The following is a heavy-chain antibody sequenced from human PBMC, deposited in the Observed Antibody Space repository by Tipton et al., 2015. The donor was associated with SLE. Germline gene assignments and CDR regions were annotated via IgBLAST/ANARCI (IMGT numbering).Heavy chain of an antibody. V-gene: IGHV4-34*01. Sequence: TLSLTCTVSGGSISSYYWSWIRQPPGKGLEWIGEINHSGSTNYNPSLKSRVTISVDTSKNQFSLKLSSVTAADTAVYYCARSLQLRGEFDYWGQGTLVTVSS. CDR1: GGSISSYY. J-gene: IGHJ4*02. CDR3: ARSLQLRGEFDY. CDR2: INHSGST. D-gene: IGHD3-16*01.